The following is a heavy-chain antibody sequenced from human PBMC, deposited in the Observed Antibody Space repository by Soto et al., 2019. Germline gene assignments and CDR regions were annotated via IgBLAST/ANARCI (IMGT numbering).Heavy chain of an antibody. J-gene: IGHJ5*02. CDR1: GGSFSGYY. CDR3: ARERGVLLWFGELSWFDP. CDR2: INHSGST. Sequence: QVQLQQWGAGLLKPSETLSLTCAVYGGSFSGYYWSWIRQPPGKGLEWIGEINHSGSTNYNPSLKRRVTLSVDTSKNQFSLRLSSVTAADTAVYYCARERGVLLWFGELSWFDPWGQGTLVTVSS. V-gene: IGHV4-34*01. D-gene: IGHD3-10*01.